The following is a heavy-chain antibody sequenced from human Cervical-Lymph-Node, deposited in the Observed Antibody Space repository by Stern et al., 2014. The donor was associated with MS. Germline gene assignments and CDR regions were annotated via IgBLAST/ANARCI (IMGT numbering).Heavy chain of an antibody. V-gene: IGHV1-69*09. J-gene: IGHJ6*02. Sequence: QVQLVQSGGEVKKPGASVKVSCKASGGTFSNYAINWGRQAPGKGLEWMGRIFPFAGITNYAQKFQGRVALTAATYTATDPMDMSSLRSEDTAVYYCATDPHGANSLNYSDYAMDVWGQGTTVTVSS. CDR1: GGTFSNYA. D-gene: IGHD4-23*01. CDR3: ATDPHGANSLNYSDYAMDV. CDR2: IFPFAGIT.